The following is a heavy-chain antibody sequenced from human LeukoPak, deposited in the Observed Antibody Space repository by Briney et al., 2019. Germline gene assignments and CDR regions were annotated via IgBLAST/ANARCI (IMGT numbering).Heavy chain of an antibody. Sequence: SETLSLTCTVSGDSISRFYWSCIRQPAGKGLEWIGRIYGSGSAKYNPSLKSRGTISVDTSKNQISLKLTSVTAADTAVYFCARERYRRGWHPFEFWGQGTLVTVSS. J-gene: IGHJ4*02. V-gene: IGHV4-4*07. CDR2: IYGSGSA. CDR3: ARERYRRGWHPFEF. CDR1: GDSISRFY. D-gene: IGHD6-19*01.